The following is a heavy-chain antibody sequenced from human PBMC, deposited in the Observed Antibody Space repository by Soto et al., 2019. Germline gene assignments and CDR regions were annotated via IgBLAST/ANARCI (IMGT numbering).Heavy chain of an antibody. CDR2: INSDGSST. D-gene: IGHD6-13*01. V-gene: IGHV3-74*01. CDR3: ARDPSIAAAGKKGDSFDI. J-gene: IGHJ3*02. CDR1: GFTFSSYW. Sequence: PGGSLRLSCAASGFTFSSYWMHWVRQAPGKGLVWVSRINSDGSSTSYADSVKGRFTISRDNAKNTLYLQMNSLRAEDTAVYYCARDPSIAAAGKKGDSFDIWGQGTMVTVSS.